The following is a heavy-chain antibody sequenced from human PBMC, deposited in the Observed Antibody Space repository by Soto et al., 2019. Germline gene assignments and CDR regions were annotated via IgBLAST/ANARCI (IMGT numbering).Heavy chain of an antibody. CDR3: ARVSQGVVTAMELDY. CDR1: GYTFTIYY. J-gene: IGHJ4*02. Sequence: ASVNVSCKASGYTFTIYYMHWVLQAPGQGLEWMGIINPSGGSTSYAQKFQGRVTMTRDTSTSTVYMELSSLRSEDTAVYYCARVSQGVVTAMELDYWGQRTLVTVSS. V-gene: IGHV1-46*01. D-gene: IGHD2-21*02. CDR2: INPSGGST.